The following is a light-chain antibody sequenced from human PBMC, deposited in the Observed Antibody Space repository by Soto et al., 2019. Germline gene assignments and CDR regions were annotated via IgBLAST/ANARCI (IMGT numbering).Light chain of an antibody. CDR1: SSDVGGNKY. V-gene: IGLV2-14*01. Sequence: QSALTQPASVSGSPGQSITISCTGTSSDVGGNKYVSWYQQHPGKAPKLIIYDVSNRASGVSDRFSGSKSGNTAFLTISGLQAEDEADYYCSSYTSTTSSTVFGPGTKLTVL. J-gene: IGLJ1*01. CDR3: SSYTSTTSSTV. CDR2: DVS.